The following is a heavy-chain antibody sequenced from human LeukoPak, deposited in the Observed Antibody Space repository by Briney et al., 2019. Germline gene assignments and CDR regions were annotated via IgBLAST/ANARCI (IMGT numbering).Heavy chain of an antibody. CDR2: IYYSGST. CDR1: GGSISSYY. CDR3: ARGLEMEWLFSVGWFDP. Sequence: SETLSLTCTVSGGSISSYYWSWIRQPPGKGLEWIGYIYYSGSTNYNPSLKSRVTISVDTSKNQFSLKLSSVTAADTAVYYRARGLEMEWLFSVGWFDPWGQGTLVTVSS. J-gene: IGHJ5*02. D-gene: IGHD3-3*01. V-gene: IGHV4-59*01.